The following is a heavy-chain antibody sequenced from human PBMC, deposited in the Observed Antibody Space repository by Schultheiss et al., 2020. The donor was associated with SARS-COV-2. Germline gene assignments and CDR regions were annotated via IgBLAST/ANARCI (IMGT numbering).Heavy chain of an antibody. Sequence: GGSLRLSCAACGFTFSSYDMHWVRQATGKGLEWVSAIGTAGDTYYPGSVKGRFTISRDNAKNTLYLQMNSLRAEDTAVYYCARDLRGVAAAGQYWGQGTLVTVSS. D-gene: IGHD6-13*01. CDR1: GFTFSSYD. CDR2: IGTAGDT. CDR3: ARDLRGVAAAGQY. V-gene: IGHV3-13*01. J-gene: IGHJ4*02.